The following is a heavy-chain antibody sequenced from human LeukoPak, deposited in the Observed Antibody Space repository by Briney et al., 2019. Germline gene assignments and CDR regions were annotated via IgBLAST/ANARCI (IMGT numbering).Heavy chain of an antibody. CDR2: ISGSGGST. D-gene: IGHD3-22*01. CDR1: GFTFSSYA. Sequence: GGSLRLSCAASGFTFSSYAMSWVRQAPGKGLEWVSAISGSGGSTYYADSVKGRFTISRDNAKNSLYLQMNSLRAEDTAVYYCARTYYYDSSKGDSFDYWGQGTLVTVSS. J-gene: IGHJ4*02. V-gene: IGHV3-23*01. CDR3: ARTYYYDSSKGDSFDY.